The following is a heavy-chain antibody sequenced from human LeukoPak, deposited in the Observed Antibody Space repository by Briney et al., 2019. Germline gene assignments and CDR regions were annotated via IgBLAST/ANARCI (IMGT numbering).Heavy chain of an antibody. J-gene: IGHJ4*02. V-gene: IGHV3-23*01. CDR1: GFTFTNYA. Sequence: GGSLRLSCAASGFTFTNYAMSWVRQAPGEGLEWVSGILGSGGGAFYADSVKGRFTISRDNSKNTLYLQMNSLRDEDTAVYYCAKDSHWILFDDWGQGTLVTVSS. CDR2: ILGSGGGA. D-gene: IGHD2-2*03. CDR3: AKDSHWILFDD.